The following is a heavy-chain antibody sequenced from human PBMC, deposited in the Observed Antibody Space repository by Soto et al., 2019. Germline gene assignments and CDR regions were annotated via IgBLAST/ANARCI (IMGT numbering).Heavy chain of an antibody. CDR3: ARGGVCSSGACPLRGSFDY. D-gene: IGHD2-15*01. Sequence: GGSLRLSCAASGFTFSSFAMSWVRQAPGKGLDWVSAISGSGGSTYSADSVKGRFTISRDNSKNTLYLQMSSLRAEDTAVYYCARGGVCSSGACPLRGSFDYWGQGSLVTVSS. J-gene: IGHJ4*02. CDR2: ISGSGGST. CDR1: GFTFSSFA. V-gene: IGHV3-23*01.